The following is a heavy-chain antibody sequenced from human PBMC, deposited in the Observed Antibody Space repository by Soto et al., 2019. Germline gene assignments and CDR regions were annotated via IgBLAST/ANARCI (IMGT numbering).Heavy chain of an antibody. D-gene: IGHD6-19*01. CDR2: IESDGSST. V-gene: IGHV3-74*01. CDR3: ARDLALAGNY. J-gene: IGHJ4*02. CDR1: GFTFSTYW. Sequence: GGSLWLSCAAAGFTFSTYWMHWVRQAPGKGLVWVSRIESDGSSTTYADSVKGRFTISRDNANNSLFLQMNSLRAEDTAVYYCARDLALAGNYWGQGALFTV.